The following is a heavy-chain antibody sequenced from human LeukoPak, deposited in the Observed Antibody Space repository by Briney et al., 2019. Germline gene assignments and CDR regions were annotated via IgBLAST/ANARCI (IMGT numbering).Heavy chain of an antibody. CDR1: RYTFTSYD. Sequence: ASVKVSCKASRYTFTSYDINWVRQATGQGLEWMGWMNPNSGNTGYAQKFQGRVTMTRNTSISTAYMELSSLRSEDTAVYYCARGGTSPTYYYYMDVWGKGTTVTVSS. CDR2: MNPNSGNT. V-gene: IGHV1-8*01. D-gene: IGHD2-2*01. J-gene: IGHJ6*03. CDR3: ARGGTSPTYYYYMDV.